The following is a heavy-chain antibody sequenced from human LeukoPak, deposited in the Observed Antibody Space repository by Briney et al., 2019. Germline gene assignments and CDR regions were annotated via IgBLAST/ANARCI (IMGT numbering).Heavy chain of an antibody. V-gene: IGHV4-34*01. Sequence: PSETLSLTCAVYGGSFSGYYWSWIRQPPGKGLEWIGEINHSGSTNYNPSLKSRVTISVDTSKNQFSLKLSSVTAADTAVYYCARGKGRWLSDAFDIWGQGTMVTVSS. CDR1: GGSFSGYY. CDR2: INHSGST. CDR3: ARGKGRWLSDAFDI. D-gene: IGHD5-24*01. J-gene: IGHJ3*02.